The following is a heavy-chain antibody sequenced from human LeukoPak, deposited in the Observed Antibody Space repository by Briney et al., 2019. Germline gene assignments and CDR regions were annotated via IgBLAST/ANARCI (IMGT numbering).Heavy chain of an antibody. D-gene: IGHD6-19*01. J-gene: IGHJ3*02. CDR3: VREGYSSGRAPVFDI. V-gene: IGHV3-13*01. CDR2: IGPTGNT. Sequence: PGGSLRLSCVASGFSFSTSIMHWVRQPTGKGLEWVSGIGPTGNTHYLDSVKARFTIPRENAGNILYLQINSLTAGDTAVYYCVREGYSSGRAPVFDIWGQGTAVIVSS. CDR1: GFSFSTSI.